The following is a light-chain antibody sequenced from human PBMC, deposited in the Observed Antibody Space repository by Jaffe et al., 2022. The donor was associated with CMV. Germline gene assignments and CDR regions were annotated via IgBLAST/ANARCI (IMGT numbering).Light chain of an antibody. V-gene: IGLV1-40*01. CDR3: QSYDSSLSDWV. CDR1: TSNIGAGYD. J-gene: IGLJ3*02. Sequence: QSALTQPPSVSEAPGQRVTISCTGNTSNIGAGYDVHWYQQLPGTAPKLLIYGNNNRPSAVPDRFSGSKSGTSGSLAITGLQAEDEADYYCQSYDSSLSDWVFGGGTKLTVL. CDR2: GNN.